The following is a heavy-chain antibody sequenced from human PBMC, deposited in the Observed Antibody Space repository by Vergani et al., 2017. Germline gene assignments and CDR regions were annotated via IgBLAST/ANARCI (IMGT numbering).Heavy chain of an antibody. CDR2: INSDGSST. CDR1: GFTFSSYW. Sequence: EVQLVESGGGLVQPGGSLRLSCAASGFTFSSYWMHWVRQAPGKGLVWVSRINSDGSSTSYADSVKGRFTISRDNAKNTLYLQMNSLRAEDTAVYYCARTPAEFWSGSYYYYYGMDVWGQGTTVTVSS. CDR3: ARTPAEFWSGSYYYYYGMDV. V-gene: IGHV3-74*01. D-gene: IGHD3-3*01. J-gene: IGHJ6*02.